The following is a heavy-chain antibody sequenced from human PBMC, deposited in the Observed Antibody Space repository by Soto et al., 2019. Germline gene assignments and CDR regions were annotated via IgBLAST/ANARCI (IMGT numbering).Heavy chain of an antibody. CDR1: GYTFTSYV. CDR3: ARGRYGDY. CDR2: ISAHNGNT. V-gene: IGHV1-18*01. D-gene: IGHD1-1*01. J-gene: IGHJ4*02. Sequence: QVHLVQSGAEVKKPGASVKVSCKASGYTFTSYVITWVRQAPGQGLEWMGWISAHNGNTDYEQKLQGRVIVTRDTSTSTAYMELRSLISDDPAVYYCARGRYGDYWGQGALVTVSS.